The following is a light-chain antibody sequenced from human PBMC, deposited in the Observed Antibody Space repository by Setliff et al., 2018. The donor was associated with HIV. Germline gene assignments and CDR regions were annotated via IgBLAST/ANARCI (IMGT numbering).Light chain of an antibody. CDR2: EVK. CDR3: SSYAITNTLP. J-gene: IGLJ1*01. Sequence: QSALAQPASVSGSPGQSITISCTGTTSDVGGYNYVSWYQQHPGKAPKLIIYEVKNRPSVVSNRFSGSKSGNTASLTISGLQAEDEADYYCSSYAITNTLPFGTGTKV. CDR1: TSDVGGYNY. V-gene: IGLV2-14*01.